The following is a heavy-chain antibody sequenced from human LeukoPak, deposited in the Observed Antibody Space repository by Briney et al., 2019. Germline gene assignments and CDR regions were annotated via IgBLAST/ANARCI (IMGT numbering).Heavy chain of an antibody. D-gene: IGHD3-22*01. J-gene: IGHJ3*02. CDR3: ARDRGYYDSPDAFDI. CDR2: IYYSGGI. Sequence: SETLSLTCTVSGGSISSGDYYWSWIRQPPGKGLEWIGYIYYSGGIHYNPSLKSRVTISVDRSKNQFSLKLSSVTAADTAVYYCARDRGYYDSPDAFDIWGQGTMVTVSS. V-gene: IGHV4-30-4*08. CDR1: GGSISSGDYY.